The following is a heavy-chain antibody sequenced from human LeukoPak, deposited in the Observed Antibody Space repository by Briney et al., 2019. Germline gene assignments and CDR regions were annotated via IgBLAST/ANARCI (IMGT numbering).Heavy chain of an antibody. V-gene: IGHV3-21*01. CDR3: ARINDIDNSYHLDF. Sequence: GGSLRLSCAASGFTFSDHSFNWVRQAPGKGLEWVSSISSSSSYKYYADSLKGRFTISRDNAKNSLYLQVNSLRAEDTAVYYCARINDIDNSYHLDFWGHGTLVTVSS. J-gene: IGHJ4*01. D-gene: IGHD2-15*01. CDR2: ISSSSSYK. CDR1: GFTFSDHS.